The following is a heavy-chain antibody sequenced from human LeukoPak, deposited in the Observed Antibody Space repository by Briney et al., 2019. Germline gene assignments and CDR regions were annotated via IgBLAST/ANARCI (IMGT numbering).Heavy chain of an antibody. CDR1: GGSISSYY. V-gene: IGHV4-59*01. Sequence: SETLSLTCTVSGGSISSYYWSWIRQPPGKGLEWIGYIYYSGSTNYNPSLKSRVTISVDTSKNQFSLKLSSVTAADTAVYYCARAYHSSWYLNWFDPWGQGTLVTVSS. CDR2: IYYSGST. D-gene: IGHD6-13*01. CDR3: ARAYHSSWYLNWFDP. J-gene: IGHJ5*02.